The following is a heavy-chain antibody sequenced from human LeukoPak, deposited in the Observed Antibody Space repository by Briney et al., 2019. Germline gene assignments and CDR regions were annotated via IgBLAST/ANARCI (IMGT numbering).Heavy chain of an antibody. J-gene: IGHJ6*03. V-gene: IGHV4-30-2*01. CDR1: GGSISSGGYY. CDR2: IYHSGST. Sequence: PSETLSLTCTVSGGSISSGGYYWSWIRQPPGKGLEWIGYIYHSGSTYYDPSLKSRVTISVDRSKNQFSLKLSSVTAADTAVYYCARDSIPQLVDSYYYMDVWGKGTTVTVSS. D-gene: IGHD6-6*01. CDR3: ARDSIPQLVDSYYYMDV.